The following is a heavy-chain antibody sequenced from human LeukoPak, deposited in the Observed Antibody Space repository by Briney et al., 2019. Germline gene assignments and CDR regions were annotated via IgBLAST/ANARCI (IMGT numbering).Heavy chain of an antibody. CDR3: ARGEGPPQDY. J-gene: IGHJ4*02. CDR2: INPSGGST. Sequence: ASVKVSCKASGYTFTNYYVHWVRQAPGQGLEWMGLINPSGGSTSYAQKCQGRVTMTRDTSTSTAYMELSSLRSEDTAVYYCARGEGPPQDYWGQGTLVTVSS. CDR1: GYTFTNYY. V-gene: IGHV1-46*01.